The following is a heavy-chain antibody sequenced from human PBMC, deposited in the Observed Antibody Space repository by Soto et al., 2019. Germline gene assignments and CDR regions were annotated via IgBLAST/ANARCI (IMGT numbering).Heavy chain of an antibody. J-gene: IGHJ6*02. CDR3: AKILGTGPQAYIVVVPAATYYYGMDV. D-gene: IGHD2-2*01. CDR2: ISGSGGST. Sequence: PGGSLRLSCAASGFTFSSYAMSWVRQAPGKGLEWVSAISGSGGSTYYADSVKGRFTISRDNSKNTLYLQMNSLRAEDTAVYYCAKILGTGPQAYIVVVPAATYYYGMDVWGQGTTVTVSS. CDR1: GFTFSSYA. V-gene: IGHV3-23*01.